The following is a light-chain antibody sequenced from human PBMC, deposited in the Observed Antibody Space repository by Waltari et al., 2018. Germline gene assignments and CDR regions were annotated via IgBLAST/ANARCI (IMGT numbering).Light chain of an antibody. CDR3: AAWDDRLTDVL. CDR1: TAHIGSNY. J-gene: IGLJ2*01. Sequence: QSVLTQPPAVSGTPGQRVTIPCSGSTAHIGSNYVYWYLQVPGTAPKLLIYMNNQRPSGVPDRFSGSRSGTSASLAISGLRSEDEADYYCAAWDDRLTDVLFGGGTKLTVL. V-gene: IGLV1-47*01. CDR2: MNN.